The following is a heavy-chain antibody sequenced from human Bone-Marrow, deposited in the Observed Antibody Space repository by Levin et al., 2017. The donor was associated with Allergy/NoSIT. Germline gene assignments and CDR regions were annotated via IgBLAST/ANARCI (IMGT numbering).Heavy chain of an antibody. CDR1: GFTISSYQ. CDR3: AREISYDAFDI. V-gene: IGHV3-48*03. CDR2: ISSSGSTI. J-gene: IGHJ3*02. Sequence: PGGSLRLSCAASGFTISSYQMNWVRQAPGKGLEWVSYISSSGSTIYYADTVKGRFTLSRDNAKNSLYLQMNSLRAEDTAVYYCAREISYDAFDIWGQGTMLTVSS. D-gene: IGHD1-26*01.